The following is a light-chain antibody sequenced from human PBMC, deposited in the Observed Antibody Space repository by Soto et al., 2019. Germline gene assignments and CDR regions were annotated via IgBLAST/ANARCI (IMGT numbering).Light chain of an antibody. J-gene: IGKJ4*01. CDR3: QQYDSYPFT. CDR2: KAS. V-gene: IGKV1-5*03. CDR1: QSINNW. Sequence: DIQMTQSPSTLSASVGDRVTITCRASQSINNWLAWYQQKPGKAPKLLISKASNLKSGVPSRFSGTGSGTEFTLTISSLQPDDFASYYCQQYDSYPFTFGRGTKVEI.